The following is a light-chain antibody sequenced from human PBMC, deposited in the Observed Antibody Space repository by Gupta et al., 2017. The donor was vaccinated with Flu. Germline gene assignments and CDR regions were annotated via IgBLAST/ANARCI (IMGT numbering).Light chain of an antibody. CDR2: EVA. CDR3: SSFAGSSRTYV. CDR1: RRDIGGYKS. V-gene: IGLV2-8*01. J-gene: IGLJ1*01. Sequence: TSSSSGTRRDIGGYKSVSWYHKVAGKAPRLLIYEVAKRPAGVPDRFSGSKSGNTASLIVSGLQTEEEADYYCSSFAGSSRTYVFGTGITITVL.